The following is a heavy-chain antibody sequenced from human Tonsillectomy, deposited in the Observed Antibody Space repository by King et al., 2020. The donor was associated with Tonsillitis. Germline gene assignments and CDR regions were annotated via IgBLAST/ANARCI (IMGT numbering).Heavy chain of an antibody. V-gene: IGHV5-10-1*03. J-gene: IGHJ4*02. Sequence: VQLVESGAEVKKPGESLRISCKGSGYSFTSYWISWVRQVPGKGLEGMGRIDPSDSYTNYSPTFQGHVTISADNSISTAYLQWSSLKASDTAMYYCARLRYSSSSEFDYWGQGTLVTVSS. CDR3: ARLRYSSSSEFDY. CDR2: IDPSDSYT. D-gene: IGHD6-6*01. CDR1: GYSFTSYW.